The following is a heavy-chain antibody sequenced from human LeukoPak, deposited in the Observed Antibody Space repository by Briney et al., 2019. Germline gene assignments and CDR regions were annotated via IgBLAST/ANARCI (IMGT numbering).Heavy chain of an antibody. D-gene: IGHD3-22*01. J-gene: IGHJ6*03. V-gene: IGHV1-8*03. CDR2: MNPNSGNT. Sequence: ASVKVSCKASGYTFTSYDINWVRQATGQGLGWMGWMNPNSGNTGYAQKFQGRVTITRNTSISTAYMELSSLRSEDTAVYYCARGAITMIVVATEGYYYYYMDVWGKGTTVTVSS. CDR3: ARGAITMIVVATEGYYYYYMDV. CDR1: GYTFTSYD.